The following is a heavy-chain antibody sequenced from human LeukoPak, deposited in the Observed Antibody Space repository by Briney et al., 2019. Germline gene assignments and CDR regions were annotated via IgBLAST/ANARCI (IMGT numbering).Heavy chain of an antibody. Sequence: GGSLRLSCAASGFTFDDYGMSWVRQAPGKGLEWVSGINWNGGSTGYADSVKGRFTISRDNAKNSLYLQMNSLRAEDTALYHCARGRAYGYYYYMDVWGKGTTVTVSS. D-gene: IGHD3-10*01. CDR2: INWNGGST. CDR1: GFTFDDYG. V-gene: IGHV3-20*01. CDR3: ARGRAYGYYYYMDV. J-gene: IGHJ6*03.